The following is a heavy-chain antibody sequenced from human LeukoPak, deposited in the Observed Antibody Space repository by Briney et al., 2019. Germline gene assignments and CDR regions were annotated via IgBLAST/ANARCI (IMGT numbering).Heavy chain of an antibody. CDR1: GYTFTGYY. CDR2: INPNSGGT. D-gene: IGHD2-2*01. V-gene: IGHV1-2*06. CDR3: AREEDIVVVPAPNYYYGMDV. Sequence: ASVKVSCKASGYTFTGYYMHWVRQAPGQGLEWMGRINPNSGGTNYAQKFQGRVTMTRDTSISTAYMELSRLRSDDTAVYYCAREEDIVVVPAPNYYYGMDVWGQGTTVTVSS. J-gene: IGHJ6*02.